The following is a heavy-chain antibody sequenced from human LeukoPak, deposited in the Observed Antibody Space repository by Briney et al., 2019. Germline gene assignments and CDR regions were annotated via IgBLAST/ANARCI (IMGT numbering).Heavy chain of an antibody. D-gene: IGHD3-3*01. V-gene: IGHV3-30-3*01. Sequence: PGRSLRLSCAASGFTFSSYAMHWVRQAPGKGLEWVSVISYDGSNKYYADSVKGRFTISRDNSKNTLYLQMNSLRAEDTAVYYCARWALGGYYGYYFDYWGQGTLVTVSS. CDR3: ARWALGGYYGYYFDY. CDR2: ISYDGSNK. J-gene: IGHJ4*02. CDR1: GFTFSSYA.